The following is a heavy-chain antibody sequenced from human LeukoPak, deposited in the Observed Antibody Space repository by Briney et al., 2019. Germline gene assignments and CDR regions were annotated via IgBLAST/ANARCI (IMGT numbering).Heavy chain of an antibody. Sequence: SETLSLTCTVSGGSISSYYWSWIRQPPGKGLEWIGYIYYSGSTNYNPSLKSRVTISVDTSKNQFSLKLSSVTAADTAVYYCARGGLAMYYYYMDVWGKGTTVTVSS. CDR2: IYYSGST. V-gene: IGHV4-59*12. D-gene: IGHD2-2*01. CDR3: ARGGLAMYYYYMDV. J-gene: IGHJ6*03. CDR1: GGSISSYY.